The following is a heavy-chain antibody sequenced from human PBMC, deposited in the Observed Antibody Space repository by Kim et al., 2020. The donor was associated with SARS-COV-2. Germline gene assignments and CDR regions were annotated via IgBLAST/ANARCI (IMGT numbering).Heavy chain of an antibody. Sequence: GGSLRLSCAASGFTFTTHWMHWVRQAPGKGLVWVSLIKSDGTDTRYADSVKGRFTISRDNARNTLYLQMNSLRVEDTALYYCARGLSGPDYWGQGTLVTVSS. J-gene: IGHJ4*02. CDR1: GFTFTTHW. CDR3: ARGLSGPDY. V-gene: IGHV3-74*01. D-gene: IGHD2-8*02. CDR2: IKSDGTDT.